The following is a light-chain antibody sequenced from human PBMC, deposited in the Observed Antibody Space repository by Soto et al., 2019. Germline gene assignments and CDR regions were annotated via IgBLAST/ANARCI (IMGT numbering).Light chain of an antibody. J-gene: IGKJ4*01. CDR2: GSA. CDR3: QQYNSYPLT. CDR1: QGVSSY. V-gene: IGKV3-15*01. Sequence: EIVLTQSPATLSVSPGERATLSCRASQGVSSYLAWYQHKPGQAPRLLIYGSATRATGIPARFSGSGSGTEFTLTISSLQPDDFATYYCQQYNSYPLTFRGGTKVDNK.